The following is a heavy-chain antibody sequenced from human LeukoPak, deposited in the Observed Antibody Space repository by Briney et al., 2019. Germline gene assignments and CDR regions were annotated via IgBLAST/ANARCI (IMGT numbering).Heavy chain of an antibody. J-gene: IGHJ4*02. CDR1: GFTFSSYS. V-gene: IGHV3-21*01. D-gene: IGHD1-26*01. Sequence: PGGSLRLSCAASGFTFSSYSMNWVRQAPGKGLEWVSSISSSSSYIYYADSVKGRFTISRDNAKNSLYLQMNSLRAEDTAVYYCARDHPAVGDFDYWGQGTLVTVSS. CDR3: ARDHPAVGDFDY. CDR2: ISSSSSYI.